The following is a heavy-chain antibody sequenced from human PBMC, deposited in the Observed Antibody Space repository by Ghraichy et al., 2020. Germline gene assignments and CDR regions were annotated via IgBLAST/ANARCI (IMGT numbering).Heavy chain of an antibody. D-gene: IGHD3-22*01. Sequence: GESLNISCKGSGYSFTNYWIAWVRQMPGKGLEWMGIIYPGDFDTRYSPSFQGQVTISVDKSISPAYLQWSSLKASDTAMYYCARRQYDSSGSYPVLFDYWGQGTLVTVSS. CDR2: IYPGDFDT. V-gene: IGHV5-51*01. CDR3: ARRQYDSSGSYPVLFDY. J-gene: IGHJ4*02. CDR1: GYSFTNYW.